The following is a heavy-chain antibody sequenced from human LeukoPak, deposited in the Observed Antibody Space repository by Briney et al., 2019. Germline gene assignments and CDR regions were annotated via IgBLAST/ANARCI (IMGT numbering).Heavy chain of an antibody. CDR2: IYYSGST. V-gene: IGHV4-59*01. CDR1: GGSISSYY. D-gene: IGHD3-10*01. Sequence: SETLSLTCTVSGGSISSYYWSWIRQPPGKGLDWIGYIYYSGSTNYNPSLKSRVTISVDTSKNQFSLKLSSVTAAGTAVYYCAREGSEVLLWFGESHDAFDIWGQGTMVTVSS. CDR3: AREGSEVLLWFGESHDAFDI. J-gene: IGHJ3*02.